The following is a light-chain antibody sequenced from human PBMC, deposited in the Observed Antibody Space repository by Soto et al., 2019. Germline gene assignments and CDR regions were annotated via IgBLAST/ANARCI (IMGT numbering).Light chain of an antibody. CDR3: QQYNSYT. CDR2: KAS. CDR1: QSISSW. J-gene: IGKJ2*01. V-gene: IGKV1-5*03. Sequence: DIQMTQSPSTLSASVGDRVTITCRASQSISSWLAWYQQKPGKATKLLIYKASSLESGVPSRFSGSGSGTEFTLTCSSLQPDDFATYYCQQYNSYTFGQGTKLEIK.